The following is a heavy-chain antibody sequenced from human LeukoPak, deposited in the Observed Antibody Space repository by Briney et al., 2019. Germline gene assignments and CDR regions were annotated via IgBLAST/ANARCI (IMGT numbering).Heavy chain of an antibody. CDR3: ARGIAAGPIDYGAVDY. J-gene: IGHJ4*02. D-gene: IGHD4-17*01. Sequence: NPNSDNTGYAQKFQGRVTMTRNTSISTAYMELSSLRSEDTAVYYCARGIAAGPIDYGAVDYWGQGTLVTVSS. CDR2: NPNSDNT. V-gene: IGHV1-8*01.